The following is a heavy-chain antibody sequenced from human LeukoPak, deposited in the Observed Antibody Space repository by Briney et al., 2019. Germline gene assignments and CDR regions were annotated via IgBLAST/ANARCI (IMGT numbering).Heavy chain of an antibody. Sequence: SETLSLTCTVSGVSLSSDKYYWTWIRQRLGKGLEWIGHIYYSGSTSFNPSLKSRVSMSMDTSKSQFSLKLTSVTAADTAVYYCATPYCGAISCLDVFDVWGQGTVVTVSS. D-gene: IGHD2-21*01. CDR1: GVSLSSDKYY. CDR2: IYYSGST. J-gene: IGHJ3*01. CDR3: ATPYCGAISCLDVFDV. V-gene: IGHV4-31*03.